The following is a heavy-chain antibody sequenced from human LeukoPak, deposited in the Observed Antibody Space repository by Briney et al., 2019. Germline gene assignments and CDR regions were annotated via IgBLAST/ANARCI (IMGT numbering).Heavy chain of an antibody. CDR2: INPNSGDT. D-gene: IGHD5-24*01. Sequence: ASVKVSCKVSGYTLTELSMYWVRQAPGQGLEWMGWINPNSGDTNYAQKFQGRVTMTRDTSISTAYMELSSLRSDDTAVYYCARDSRRDGYNFFDYWGQGTLVTVSS. CDR3: ARDSRRDGYNFFDY. V-gene: IGHV1-2*02. J-gene: IGHJ4*02. CDR1: GYTLTELS.